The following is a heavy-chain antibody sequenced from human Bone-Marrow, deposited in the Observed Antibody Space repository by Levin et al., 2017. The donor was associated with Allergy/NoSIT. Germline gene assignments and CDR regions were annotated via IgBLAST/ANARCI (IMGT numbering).Heavy chain of an antibody. Sequence: SETLSLTCVVSGSSISIAYYWGWIRQSPGKGLEWIASIFHSGSTYYSPSLRSRLTISVDTSRNDFSLKLSSVTVADTAVYYCARGRLAQGWFFDYWGQGAPVTVSS. D-gene: IGHD6-19*01. CDR3: ARGRLAQGWFFDY. J-gene: IGHJ4*02. CDR1: GSSISIAYY. CDR2: IFHSGST. V-gene: IGHV4-38-2*01.